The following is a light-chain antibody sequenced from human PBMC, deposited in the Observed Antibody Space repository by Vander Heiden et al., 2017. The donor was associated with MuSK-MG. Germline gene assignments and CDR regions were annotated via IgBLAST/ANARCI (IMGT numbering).Light chain of an antibody. CDR2: SNN. Sequence: QSVLTQSPSASGTPGQRVTISCSGSNSNIKSNTVTWYQLLPGAAPKLVIYSNNQRPSGVPDRFSGSKSGTSASLAISGLQSEDEADYYCASWDDSLHGVVFGGGTKLTVL. CDR3: ASWDDSLHGVV. CDR1: NSNIKSNT. V-gene: IGLV1-44*01. J-gene: IGLJ2*01.